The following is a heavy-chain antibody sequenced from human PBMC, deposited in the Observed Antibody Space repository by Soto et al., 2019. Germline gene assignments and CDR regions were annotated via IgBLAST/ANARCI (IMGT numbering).Heavy chain of an antibody. CDR1: GNTLTSYA. J-gene: IGHJ6*02. CDR2: LSYVGDKK. D-gene: IGHD3-16*02. V-gene: IGHV3-30-3*01. Sequence: GCSMRPPGAASGNTLTSYAMQWVSQEPGKGWGWEARLSYVGDKKYYAGSAEGRFTTSRDGSKNPLFLQVDSRRAEDTAVFYGAREIVMVDAGYYYHPLGLWGQGTTVTAP. CDR3: AREIVMVDAGYYYHPLGL.